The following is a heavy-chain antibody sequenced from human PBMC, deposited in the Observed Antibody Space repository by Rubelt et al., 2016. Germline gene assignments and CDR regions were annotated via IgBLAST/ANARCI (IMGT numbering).Heavy chain of an antibody. D-gene: IGHD2-2*01. Sequence: QVQLVESGGGVVQPGRSLRLSCAASGFTFSSYAMHWVRQAPGKGLEWVAVISYDGTNKYYADSVKGRFTISIDNSKNTLYRQMNSLRAEDTAVYYCARDPHQYCSSTTCSLPKYFQHWGQGTLVTVSS. CDR2: ISYDGTNK. J-gene: IGHJ1*01. CDR3: ARDPHQYCSSTTCSLPKYFQH. V-gene: IGHV3-30*04. CDR1: GFTFSSYA.